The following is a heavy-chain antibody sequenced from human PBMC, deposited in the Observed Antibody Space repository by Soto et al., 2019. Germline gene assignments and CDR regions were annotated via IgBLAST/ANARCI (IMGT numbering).Heavy chain of an antibody. CDR1: GGSISSGGYY. Sequence: QVQLQESGPGLVKPSQTLSLTCTVSGGSISSGGYYWSWIRQHPGKGLEWIGYIYYSGSTYYNPSLKSRVTKSVDTSKNQFSLKLSSVTAADTAVYYCANSDYGDYAGWFDPWGQGTLVTVSS. D-gene: IGHD4-17*01. J-gene: IGHJ5*02. V-gene: IGHV4-31*03. CDR2: IYYSGST. CDR3: ANSDYGDYAGWFDP.